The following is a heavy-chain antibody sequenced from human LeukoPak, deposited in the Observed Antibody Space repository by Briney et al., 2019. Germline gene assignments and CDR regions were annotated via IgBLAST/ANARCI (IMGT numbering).Heavy chain of an antibody. V-gene: IGHV4-31*03. CDR2: IYHSGNT. Sequence: SETLSLTCTVSGDSISNGGSISNGGHYWSWIRQFPGKGLEWIGYIYHSGNTYYNPSLKSRVTISVDRSKNQFSLKLSSVTAADTAVYYCDIAVAGRVDYWGQGTLVTVSS. D-gene: IGHD6-19*01. J-gene: IGHJ4*02. CDR1: GDSISNGGSISNGGHY. CDR3: DIAVAGRVDY.